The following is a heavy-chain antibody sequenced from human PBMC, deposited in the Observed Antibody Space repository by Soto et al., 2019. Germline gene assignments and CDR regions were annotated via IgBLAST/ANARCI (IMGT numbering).Heavy chain of an antibody. Sequence: ASVKVSCKASGFAFTSSAVQWVRQARGQRLEWIGWIVVGSGNTNYAQKFQERVTITRDMSTSTAYMELSSLRSEDTAVYYCAAETAGDSSSVYYYYYGMDVWGQGTTVTVSS. CDR2: IVVGSGNT. D-gene: IGHD6-6*01. J-gene: IGHJ6*02. V-gene: IGHV1-58*01. CDR1: GFAFTSSA. CDR3: AAETAGDSSSVYYYYYGMDV.